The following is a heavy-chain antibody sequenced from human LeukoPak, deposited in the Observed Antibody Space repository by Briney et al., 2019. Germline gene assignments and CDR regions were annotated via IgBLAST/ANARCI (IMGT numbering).Heavy chain of an antibody. CDR2: IWYDGSNE. CDR1: GFAFSSSG. V-gene: IGHV3-30*02. D-gene: IGHD1-26*01. Sequence: GGSLRLSCATSGFAFSSSGMRWVRQAPGKGLEWVAVIWYDGSNEYYADSVKGRFTISRVNSKNTLYLQMNSLRAEDTAVYYCAKDYGWNAIVRATAGFDFWGQGTLVTVS. J-gene: IGHJ4*02. CDR3: AKDYGWNAIVRATAGFDF.